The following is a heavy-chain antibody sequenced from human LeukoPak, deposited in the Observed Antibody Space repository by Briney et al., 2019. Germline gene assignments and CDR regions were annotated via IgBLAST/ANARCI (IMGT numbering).Heavy chain of an antibody. V-gene: IGHV4-39*01. D-gene: IGHD5-12*01. CDR3: ATTSGYA. CDR1: GGSISSSSYY. CDR2: IYHSGSS. Sequence: SGTLSLTCTVSGGSISSSSYYWGWIRQPPGKGLEWIGSIYHSGSSCYTPSLKSRVTISVDTSKNQFSLKLSSVTAADTAVYYCATTSGYAWGQGTLVTVSS. J-gene: IGHJ4*02.